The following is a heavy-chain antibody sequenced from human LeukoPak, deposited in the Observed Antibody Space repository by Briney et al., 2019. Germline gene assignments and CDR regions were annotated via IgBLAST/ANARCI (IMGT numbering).Heavy chain of an antibody. Sequence: SETLSLTCAVYGGSFSGYYWSWIRQPPGKGLEWIGEINHSGSTNYNPSLKSRVTISVDTSKNQFSLKLSSVTAADTAVYYCASRLSSSGAFDIWGQGTMVTVSS. V-gene: IGHV4-34*01. CDR2: INHSGST. CDR3: ASRLSSSGAFDI. CDR1: GGSFSGYY. J-gene: IGHJ3*02. D-gene: IGHD6-13*01.